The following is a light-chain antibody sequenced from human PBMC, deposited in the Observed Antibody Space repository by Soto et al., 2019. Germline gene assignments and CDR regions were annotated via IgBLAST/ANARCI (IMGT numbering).Light chain of an antibody. CDR1: QDIGHC. J-gene: IGKJ4*01. V-gene: IGKV1-33*01. CDR2: YAS. Sequence: IQMTQSPSSLPASVGDRVSFTCQASQDIGHCLSWYQQKPGKAPELLIFYASNLETGVPSRFSGSRSATDFTFTITSLRPEDIATYYCQQYDNLPFTFGGGTKVDIK. CDR3: QQYDNLPFT.